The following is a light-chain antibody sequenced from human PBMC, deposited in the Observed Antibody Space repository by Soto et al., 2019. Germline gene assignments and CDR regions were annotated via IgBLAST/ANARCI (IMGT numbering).Light chain of an antibody. V-gene: IGKV3-15*01. CDR2: GAS. J-gene: IGKJ1*01. CDR3: QQYNSYTWT. CDR1: QSVSSN. Sequence: EIMMTQSPATLSVSPGERATHSCRASQSVSSNLAWYQQKPGQGPRLLIYGASTRATGIPGRFSGSGSGTEFTLTISSLQPDDFATYYCQQYNSYTWTFGQGTKVDIK.